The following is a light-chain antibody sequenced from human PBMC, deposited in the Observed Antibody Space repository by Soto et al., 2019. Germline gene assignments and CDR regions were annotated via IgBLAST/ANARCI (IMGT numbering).Light chain of an antibody. CDR2: SAA. Sequence: AIRMTQSPSSLSASTGDRVTITCRASQDISTYVAWYQQEPGKAPKLLIYSAAILQDGVPARFSGRVSETDFTLTISQLPSGDFATYYCHQFYNSPFTFGQGTKLEI. V-gene: IGKV1-8*01. CDR1: QDISTY. J-gene: IGKJ2*01. CDR3: HQFYNSPFT.